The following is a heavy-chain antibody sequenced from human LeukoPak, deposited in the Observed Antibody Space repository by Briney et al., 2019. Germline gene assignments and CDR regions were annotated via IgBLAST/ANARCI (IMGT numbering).Heavy chain of an antibody. CDR2: IYHSGST. V-gene: IGHV4-30-2*01. J-gene: IGHJ4*02. CDR3: ATMTTVTQFDY. Sequence: SETLSLTCAVSGGSISSGGYSWSWIRQPPGKGLEWIGYIYHSGSTYYNPSLRGRVTISADRSKNQFSLKLSSVTAADTAVYYCATMTTVTQFDYWGQGTLVTVSS. D-gene: IGHD4-17*01. CDR1: GGSISSGGYS.